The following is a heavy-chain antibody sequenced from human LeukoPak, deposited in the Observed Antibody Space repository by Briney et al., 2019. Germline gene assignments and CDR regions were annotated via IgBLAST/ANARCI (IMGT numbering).Heavy chain of an antibody. Sequence: SETLSLTCTVSGGSISSGDYYWSWIRQPPGKGLEWIGYIYYSGSTYYNPSLKSRVTISVDTSKNQFSLKLSSVTAADTAVYYYARSPAAMSAFDIWGQGTMVTVSS. CDR3: ARSPAAMSAFDI. CDR1: GGSISSGDYY. D-gene: IGHD2-2*01. J-gene: IGHJ3*02. V-gene: IGHV4-30-4*01. CDR2: IYYSGST.